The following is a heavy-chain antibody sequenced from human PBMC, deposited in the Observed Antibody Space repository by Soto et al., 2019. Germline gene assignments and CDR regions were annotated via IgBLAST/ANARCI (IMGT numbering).Heavy chain of an antibody. J-gene: IGHJ4*02. CDR1: GGSISSGGYS. V-gene: IGHV4-30-2*04. D-gene: IGHD4-17*01. CDR3: ARRYGDASDY. Sequence: SGGSISSGGYSWSWIRQPPGKGLEWIGYIYHSGSTNYNPSLKSRVTISVDTSKNQFSLKLSSVTAADTAVYYCARRYGDASDYWGQGTLVTVSS. CDR2: IYHSGST.